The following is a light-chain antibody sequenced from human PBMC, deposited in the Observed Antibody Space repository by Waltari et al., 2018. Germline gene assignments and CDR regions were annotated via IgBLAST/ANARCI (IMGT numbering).Light chain of an antibody. J-gene: IGLJ3*02. CDR2: DVS. V-gene: IGLV2-11*01. Sequence: QSALTQPRSVSGSPGQSVTISCTGTSSDVGGNYHVPWYQQHPGKAPKLMIYDVSKRPSGVPDRFSGSKSGNTASLTISGLQAEDEADYYCCSYAGSYTWVFGGGTKLTVL. CDR1: SSDVGGNYH. CDR3: CSYAGSYTWV.